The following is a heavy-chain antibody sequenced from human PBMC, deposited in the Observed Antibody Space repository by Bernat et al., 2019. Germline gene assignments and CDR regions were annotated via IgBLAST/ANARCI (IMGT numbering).Heavy chain of an antibody. V-gene: IGHV3-23*04. CDR1: GFTFSSYA. J-gene: IGHJ4*02. D-gene: IGHD5-18*01. Sequence: EVQLVESGGGLVQPGGSLRLSCAASGFTFSSYAMSWVRQAPGKGLEWVSAISGSGGSTYYADSVKGRFTISRDNSKNTLYLQMNSLRAEDTAVYYCAKETNFNRLRYSYGWDWGQGTLVTVSS. CDR2: ISGSGGST. CDR3: AKETNFNRLRYSYGWD.